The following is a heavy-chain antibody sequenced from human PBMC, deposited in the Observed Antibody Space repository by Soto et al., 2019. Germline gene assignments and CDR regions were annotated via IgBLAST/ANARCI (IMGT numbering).Heavy chain of an antibody. V-gene: IGHV3-15*07. CDR1: GFTFSNAW. CDR2: IKSKTDGGTT. J-gene: IGHJ6*02. Sequence: EVQLVESGGGLVKPGGSLRLSCAASGFTFSNAWMNWVRQAPGKGLEWVGRIKSKTDGGTTDYAAPVKGRFTISRDDSKNTLYLQMNSLKTEDTAVYYCTTAPGAAAGIYYYYGMDVWGQGTTVTVSS. CDR3: TTAPGAAAGIYYYYGMDV. D-gene: IGHD6-13*01.